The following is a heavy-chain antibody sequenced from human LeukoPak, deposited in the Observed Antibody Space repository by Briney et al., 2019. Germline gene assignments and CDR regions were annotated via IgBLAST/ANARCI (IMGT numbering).Heavy chain of an antibody. V-gene: IGHV5-51*01. CDR1: GYSFTTYW. CDR2: IYPGDSNT. Sequence: GESLKISCKGSGYSFTTYWIARVRQMPGKGLEWMGIIYPGDSNTKYSPSFQGQVTISADKAISTAYLQWSSLQASDTAMFYCARRSYYYDSQDAFDIWGQGTMVTVSS. D-gene: IGHD3-22*01. CDR3: ARRSYYYDSQDAFDI. J-gene: IGHJ3*02.